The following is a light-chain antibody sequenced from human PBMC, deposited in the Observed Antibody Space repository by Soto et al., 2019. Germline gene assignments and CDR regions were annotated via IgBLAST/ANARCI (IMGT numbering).Light chain of an antibody. CDR2: DAA. Sequence: DIVLTQSPATLSLSPGERATLSCTASQSVGTSLAWYKQQPGQAPRLLIHDAAYRASGIPERFSGSWSGTAFSLSISRLEPDEFAVYYCQHRGSWPRSFGRGTKVEI. V-gene: IGKV3-11*01. CDR3: QHRGSWPRS. J-gene: IGKJ1*01. CDR1: QSVGTS.